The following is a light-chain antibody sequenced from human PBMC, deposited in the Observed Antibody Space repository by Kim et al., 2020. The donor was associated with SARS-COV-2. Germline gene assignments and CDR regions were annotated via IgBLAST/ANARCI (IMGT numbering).Light chain of an antibody. Sequence: SASVGDRVTITCRASQSSSSYLNWYQQKPGKAPKRLIYAASSLQSGVPLRFSGSGSGTDFTLTISSLQPEDFATYYCQQSYSTPYSFGQGTKLEI. CDR2: AAS. V-gene: IGKV1-39*01. J-gene: IGKJ2*03. CDR3: QQSYSTPYS. CDR1: QSSSSY.